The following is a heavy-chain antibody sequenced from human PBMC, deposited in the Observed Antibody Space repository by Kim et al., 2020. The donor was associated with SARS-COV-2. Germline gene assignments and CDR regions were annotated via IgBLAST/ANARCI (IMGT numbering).Heavy chain of an antibody. CDR1: GYTFTGYY. Sequence: ASVKVSCKASGYTFTGYYMHWVRQAPGQGLEWMGWINPNSGGTNYAQKFQGRVTMTRDTSISTAYMELSRLRSDDTAVYYCAREWGIAARPLRYWGQGTLVTVSS. CDR2: INPNSGGT. J-gene: IGHJ4*02. V-gene: IGHV1-2*02. D-gene: IGHD6-6*01. CDR3: AREWGIAARPLRY.